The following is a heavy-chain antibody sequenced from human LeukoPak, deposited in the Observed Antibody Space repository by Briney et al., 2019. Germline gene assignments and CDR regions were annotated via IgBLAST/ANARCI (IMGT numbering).Heavy chain of an antibody. CDR2: IRGKSYGETT. CDR1: GFTFVNYA. D-gene: IGHD2-15*01. J-gene: IGHJ5*02. V-gene: IGHV3-49*03. CDR3: AALTPGVVIAVPFDP. Sequence: PGGSLRLSCTASGFTFVNYAMSWFRQAPGKRLEWVGFIRGKSYGETTEYAASVKDRFSISRDDSKSVAYLQMNNLKIEDTAVYYCAALTPGVVIAVPFDPWGQGTLVAVSS.